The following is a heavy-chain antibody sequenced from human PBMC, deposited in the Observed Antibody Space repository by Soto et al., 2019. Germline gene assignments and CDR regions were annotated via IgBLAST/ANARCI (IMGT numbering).Heavy chain of an antibody. J-gene: IGHJ4*02. CDR3: AGGYCSGGSCYYFDY. Sequence: ASVKVSCKASGYTFTRYDINWVRQATGQGLEWMGWMNPNSGNTGYAQKFQGRVTMTRNTSISTAYMELSSLRAEDTAVYYCAGGYCSGGSCYYFDYWGQGTLVTVSS. CDR2: MNPNSGNT. D-gene: IGHD2-15*01. V-gene: IGHV1-8*01. CDR1: GYTFTRYD.